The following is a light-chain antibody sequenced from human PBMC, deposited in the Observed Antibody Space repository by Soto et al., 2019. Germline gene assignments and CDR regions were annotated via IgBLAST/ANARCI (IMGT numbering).Light chain of an antibody. CDR1: QSISDT. V-gene: IGKV3-15*01. CDR3: QQYDNWPWT. J-gene: IGKJ1*01. CDR2: SAS. Sequence: EIVLTQSPATLSLSTGERATLSCRASQSISDTLAWYQQKPGQAPRLLIYSASRRATGFPARFSGSGSGTDFTLTISSLQSEDFAVYYCQQYDNWPWTFGQGAKVDIK.